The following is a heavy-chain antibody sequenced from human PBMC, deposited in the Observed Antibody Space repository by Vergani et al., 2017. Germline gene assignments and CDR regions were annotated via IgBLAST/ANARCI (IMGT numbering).Heavy chain of an antibody. CDR2: IRYDGSDK. CDR1: GVSFSSFG. CDR3: AKDELGFCGDISCLAMDV. J-gene: IGHJ6*02. V-gene: IGHV3-30*02. Sequence: QLQLVESGGGVVQPGGSLRLSCAASGVSFSSFGMHWVRQAPGKGLEWVAFIRYDGSDKYYVDSVKGQFTISRDNSKNTLYLQVDSLRAEDTAVYYCAKDELGFCGDISCLAMDVWGQGTTVSVSS. D-gene: IGHD2-15*01.